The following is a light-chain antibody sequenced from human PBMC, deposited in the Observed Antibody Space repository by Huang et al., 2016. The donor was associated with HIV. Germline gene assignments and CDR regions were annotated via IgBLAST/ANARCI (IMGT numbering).Light chain of an antibody. CDR3: QQRSSWYT. CDR2: GAS. Sequence: EIVLTQSPATLSLSPGEGATLSCRASQSVGTYLAWYQQKPGQAPRLLSYGASNRATGIPARFSGSGSGTDVTLTISSLEPEDFAVYYCQQRSSWYTFGQGTKLEIK. J-gene: IGKJ2*01. V-gene: IGKV3-11*01. CDR1: QSVGTY.